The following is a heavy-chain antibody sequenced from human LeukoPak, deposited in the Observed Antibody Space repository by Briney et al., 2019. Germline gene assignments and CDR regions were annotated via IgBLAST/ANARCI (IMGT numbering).Heavy chain of an antibody. V-gene: IGHV3-7*03. J-gene: IGHJ6*02. Sequence: GGSLRLSCAASGFTFSSYWMSWVRQAPGKGLEWVVNIKQDGSEKYYVDSVKGRFTISRDNAKNSLYLQMNSLRAEDTAVYYCAREGYSSGSGRVYYYYGVDVWGQGTTVTVSS. D-gene: IGHD3-22*01. CDR1: GFTFSSYW. CDR3: AREGYSSGSGRVYYYYGVDV. CDR2: IKQDGSEK.